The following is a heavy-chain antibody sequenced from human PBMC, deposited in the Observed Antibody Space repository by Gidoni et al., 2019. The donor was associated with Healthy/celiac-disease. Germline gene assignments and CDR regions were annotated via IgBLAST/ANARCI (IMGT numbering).Heavy chain of an antibody. CDR3: ARSDPMQDIVLMVYANSSYGMDV. J-gene: IGHJ6*02. D-gene: IGHD2-8*01. CDR2: INPSGGST. CDR1: GYTFTSYY. Sequence: QVQLVQSGAEVKKPGASVKVSCKASGYTFTSYYMHWVRQAPGQGLEWMGIINPSGGSTSYAQKFQGRVTMTRDTSTSTVYMELSSLRSEDTAVYYCARSDPMQDIVLMVYANSSYGMDVWGQGTTVTVSS. V-gene: IGHV1-46*03.